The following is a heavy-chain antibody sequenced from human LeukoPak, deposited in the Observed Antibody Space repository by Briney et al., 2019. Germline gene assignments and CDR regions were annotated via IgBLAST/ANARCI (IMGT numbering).Heavy chain of an antibody. J-gene: IGHJ4*02. D-gene: IGHD1-7*01. CDR1: GYSISSGYY. V-gene: IGHV4-38-2*01. Sequence: SETLSLTCAVSGYSISSGYYWGWIRQPPGKGLEWIGSIYHSGSTYYNPSLKSRVTISVDTSKNQFSLKLSSVTAADTAVYYCARQTLELRYDYWAREPWSPSPQ. CDR2: IYHSGST. CDR3: ARQTLELRYDY.